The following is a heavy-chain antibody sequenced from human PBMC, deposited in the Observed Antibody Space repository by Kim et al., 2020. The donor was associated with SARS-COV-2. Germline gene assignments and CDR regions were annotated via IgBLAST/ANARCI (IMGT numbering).Heavy chain of an antibody. V-gene: IGHV3-33*01. J-gene: IGHJ5*02. CDR3: ARGFNVRSYSSSSPGFDP. CDR2: IWYDGSNK. D-gene: IGHD6-6*01. Sequence: GGSLRLSCAASGFTFSSYGMHWVRQAPGKGLEWVAVIWYDGSNKYYADSVKGRFTISRDNSKNTLYLQMNSLRAEDTAVYYCARGFNVRSYSSSSPGFDPWGQGTLVTVSS. CDR1: GFTFSSYG.